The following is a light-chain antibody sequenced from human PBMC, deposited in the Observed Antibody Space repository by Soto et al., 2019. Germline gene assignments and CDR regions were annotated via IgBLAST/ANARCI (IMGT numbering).Light chain of an antibody. CDR1: QGINNY. Sequence: QYPSFLSASVGDRVTITCRASQGINNYLAWYQQKPGKAPKLLIHTVSTLQSGVPSRFSGSGSGTEFTLTISSLQPDDFASYYCQQINSLPITFGQGTRLEFK. CDR3: QQINSLPIT. V-gene: IGKV1-9*01. CDR2: TVS. J-gene: IGKJ5*01.